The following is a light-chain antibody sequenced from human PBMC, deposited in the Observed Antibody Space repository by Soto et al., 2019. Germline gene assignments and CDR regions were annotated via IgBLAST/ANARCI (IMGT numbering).Light chain of an antibody. CDR1: QTVSSS. J-gene: IGKJ5*01. CDR2: EAS. CDR3: HQRNT. V-gene: IGKV3-11*01. Sequence: EIVLTQSPATLSLSPGERATLSCRASQTVSSSLAWYQQKPGQAPRLLIYEASNRATGIPARFSGSGSGADFTLTISSVEPEDFAVFYCHQRNTFGQGTRLEIK.